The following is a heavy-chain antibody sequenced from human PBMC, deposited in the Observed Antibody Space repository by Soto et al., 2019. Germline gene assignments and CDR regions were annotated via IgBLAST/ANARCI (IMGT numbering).Heavy chain of an antibody. CDR1: GGSISSGGYS. CDR2: IYHSGST. Sequence: SETLSLTCAVSGGSISSGGYSWSWIRQPPGKGLEWIGYIYHSGSTYYNPSLKSRVTISVDRSKNQFSLKLSAVTAADTAVYFCARQDNSAPYQALDFWGPRSLVTFSS. D-gene: IGHD6-19*01. CDR3: ARQDNSAPYQALDF. J-gene: IGHJ4*02. V-gene: IGHV4-30-2*01.